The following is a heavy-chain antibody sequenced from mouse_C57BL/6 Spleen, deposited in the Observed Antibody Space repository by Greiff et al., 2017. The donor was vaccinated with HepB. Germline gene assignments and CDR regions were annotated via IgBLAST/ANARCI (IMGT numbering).Heavy chain of an antibody. V-gene: IGHV1-20*01. D-gene: IGHD1-2*01. CDR1: GYSFTGYF. J-gene: IGHJ1*03. Sequence: VQLQQSGPELVKPGDSVKISCKASGYSFTGYFMNWVMQSHGKSLEWIGRINPYNGDTFYNQKFKGKATLTVDKSSSTAHMELRSLTSEDSAVYYCARWVSPTASRYFDDWGTGTTVTVSS. CDR2: INPYNGDT. CDR3: ARWVSPTASRYFDD.